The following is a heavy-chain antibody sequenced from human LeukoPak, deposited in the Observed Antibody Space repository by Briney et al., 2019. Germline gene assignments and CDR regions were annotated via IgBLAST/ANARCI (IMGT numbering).Heavy chain of an antibody. CDR3: ARGVITIFGVVKQGFDP. CDR1: GGSISSSSYY. Sequence: SETLSLTCTVSGGSISSSSYYWGWIRQPPGKGLEWIGEINHSGSTNYNPSLKSRVTISVDTSKNQFSLKLSSVTAADTAVYYCARGVITIFGVVKQGFDPWGQGTLVTVSS. J-gene: IGHJ5*02. D-gene: IGHD3-3*01. V-gene: IGHV4-39*07. CDR2: INHSGST.